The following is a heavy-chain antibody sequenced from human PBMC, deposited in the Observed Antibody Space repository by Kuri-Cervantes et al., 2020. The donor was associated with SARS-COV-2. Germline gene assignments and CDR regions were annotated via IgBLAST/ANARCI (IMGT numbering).Heavy chain of an antibody. CDR3: AKARAEYYDFWSGYYTGYYYYYGMDV. CDR1: GFTFSSYG. CDR2: ISYDGSNK. V-gene: IGHV3-30*18. J-gene: IGHJ6*02. Sequence: GGSLRLSCAASGFTFSSYGMHWVRQAPGKGLEWVAVISYDGSNKYYADSVKGRFTISRDNSKNTLYLQMNSLRAEDTAVYYCAKARAEYYDFWSGYYTGYYYYYGMDVWGQGTTVTISS. D-gene: IGHD3-3*01.